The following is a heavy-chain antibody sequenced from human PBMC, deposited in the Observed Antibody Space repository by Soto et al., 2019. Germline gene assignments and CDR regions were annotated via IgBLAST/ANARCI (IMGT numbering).Heavy chain of an antibody. Sequence: SETLSLTCTVSGGSISSYYWSWIRQPPGKGLEWIGYIYYSGSTNYNPSLKSRVTISVDTSKDQFSLKLSSVTAADTAVYYCASGPITIFGVAGYFDYWGQGTLVTVSS. V-gene: IGHV4-59*01. D-gene: IGHD3-3*01. CDR2: IYYSGST. CDR3: ASGPITIFGVAGYFDY. CDR1: GGSISSYY. J-gene: IGHJ4*02.